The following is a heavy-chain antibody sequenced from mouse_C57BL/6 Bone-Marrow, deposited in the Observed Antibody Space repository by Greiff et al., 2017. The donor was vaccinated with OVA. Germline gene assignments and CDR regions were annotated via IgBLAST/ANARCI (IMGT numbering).Heavy chain of an antibody. Sequence: VQLQQPGAELVKPGASVKLSCKASVYTFTSYWMHWVKQRPGQGLEWIGMIHPNSGSTNYNEKFKSKATLTVDKSSSTAYMQLSSLTAEDSAVYYCNYYGSSYDWGQGTTLTVSS. CDR1: VYTFTSYW. D-gene: IGHD1-1*01. CDR3: NYYGSSYD. CDR2: IHPNSGST. J-gene: IGHJ2*01. V-gene: IGHV1-64*01.